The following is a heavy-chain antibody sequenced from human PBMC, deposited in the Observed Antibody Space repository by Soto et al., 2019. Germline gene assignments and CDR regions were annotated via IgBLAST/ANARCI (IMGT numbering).Heavy chain of an antibody. J-gene: IGHJ4*02. CDR2: IYYSGST. V-gene: IGHV4-59*01. CDR3: ARAGAATLSDY. CDR1: GGSISNYY. D-gene: IGHD2-15*01. Sequence: SETLSLTCTVSGGSISNYYCSWIRQHPGKGLEWIGYIYYSGSTNYNPSLKSRVTISVDTSKNQFSLKLSSVTAADTAVYYCARAGAATLSDYWGQGTLVTVSS.